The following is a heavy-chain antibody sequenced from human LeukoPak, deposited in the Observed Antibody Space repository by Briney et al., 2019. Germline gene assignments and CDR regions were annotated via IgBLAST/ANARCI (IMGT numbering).Heavy chain of an antibody. V-gene: IGHV3-30*01. CDR2: ISYDGSNK. Sequence: GGSLRLSCAASGFTFSSYAMHWVRQAPGKGLERVAVISYDGSNKYYADSVKGRFTISRDNSKNTLYLQMNSLRAEDTAVYYCARDIGKSYVFDYWGQGTLVTVSS. CDR1: GFTFSSYA. D-gene: IGHD1-14*01. CDR3: ARDIGKSYVFDY. J-gene: IGHJ4*02.